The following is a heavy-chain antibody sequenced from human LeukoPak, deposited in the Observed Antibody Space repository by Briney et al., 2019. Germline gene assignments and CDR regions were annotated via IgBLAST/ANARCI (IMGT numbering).Heavy chain of an antibody. J-gene: IGHJ4*02. V-gene: IGHV3-33*01. D-gene: IGHD2-15*01. CDR3: ARDRVYRSGGSCAPYFDY. CDR1: GFTFSSYG. CDR2: IWYDGSNK. Sequence: GRSPRLSCAASGFTFSSYGMHWVRQAPGKGLEWVAVIWYDGSNKYYADSVKGRFTISRDNSKNSLYLQMNSLRAEDTAVYYCARDRVYRSGGSCAPYFDYWGQGTLVTVSS.